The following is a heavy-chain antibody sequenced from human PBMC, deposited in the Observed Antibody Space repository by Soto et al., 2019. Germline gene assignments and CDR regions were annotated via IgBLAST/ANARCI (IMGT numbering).Heavy chain of an antibody. J-gene: IGHJ6*02. CDR2: IDPSDSYP. Sequence: KGLESLGRIDPSDSYPNSSPSFQGHVTISADKSISTAYLQWSSLKASDTAMYYCARQMTLQDYYYYGMDAWGQGTTVTVSS. D-gene: IGHD4-4*01. CDR3: ARQMTLQDYYYYGMDA. V-gene: IGHV5-10-1*01.